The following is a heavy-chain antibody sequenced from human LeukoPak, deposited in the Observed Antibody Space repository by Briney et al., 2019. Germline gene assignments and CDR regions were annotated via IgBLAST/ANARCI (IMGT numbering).Heavy chain of an antibody. Sequence: GSSVKVSCKASGGTFSSYAISWVRQAPGQGLEWMGRIIPILGIANYAQKFQGRVTVTADKSTSTAYMELSSLRSEDTAVYYCARDHMIGIAAADHRSWGQGTLVTVSS. V-gene: IGHV1-69*04. CDR2: IIPILGIA. CDR1: GGTFSSYA. D-gene: IGHD6-13*01. J-gene: IGHJ4*02. CDR3: ARDHMIGIAAADHRS.